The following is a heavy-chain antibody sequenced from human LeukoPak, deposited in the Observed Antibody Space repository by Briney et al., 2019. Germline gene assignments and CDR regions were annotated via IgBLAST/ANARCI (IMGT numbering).Heavy chain of an antibody. CDR1: GFTFSSYA. Sequence: HPGGSLRLSCAASGFTFSSYAMSWVRQAPGKGLEWVSYISSASGSIYYADSVKGRFTISRDNAKNSLYLQMNSLRAEDTAVYYCARAPREWLLGYYFDYWGQGTLVTVSS. V-gene: IGHV3-48*04. J-gene: IGHJ4*02. CDR3: ARAPREWLLGYYFDY. CDR2: ISSASGSI. D-gene: IGHD3-3*01.